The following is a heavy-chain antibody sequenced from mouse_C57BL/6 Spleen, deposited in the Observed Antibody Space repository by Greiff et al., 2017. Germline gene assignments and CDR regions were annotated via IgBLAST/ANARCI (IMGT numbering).Heavy chain of an antibody. CDR3: ARTYDYDRDAMDY. Sequence: VQLVESGAELAKPGASVTLSCKASGYTFTSYWMHWVKQRPGQGLEWIGYINPSSGYTKYNQKFKDKATLTADKSSSTAYMQLSSLTYEDSAVYYCARTYDYDRDAMDYWGQGTSVTVSS. J-gene: IGHJ4*01. D-gene: IGHD2-4*01. CDR2: INPSSGYT. V-gene: IGHV1-7*01. CDR1: GYTFTSYW.